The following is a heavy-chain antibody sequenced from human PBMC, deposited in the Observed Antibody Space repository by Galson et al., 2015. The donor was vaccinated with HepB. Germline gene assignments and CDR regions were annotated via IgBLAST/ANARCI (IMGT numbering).Heavy chain of an antibody. J-gene: IGHJ5*02. CDR1: GYTFTSYG. CDR3: ARSRPIVANNWFDP. Sequence: SVKVSCKASGYTFTSYGISWVRQAPGQGLEWMGWISAYNGNTNYAQKLQGRVTMTTDTSTSTAYMELRSLRSDDTAVYYCARSRPIVANNWFDPWGQGTLVTVSS. D-gene: IGHD2-15*01. V-gene: IGHV1-18*04. CDR2: ISAYNGNT.